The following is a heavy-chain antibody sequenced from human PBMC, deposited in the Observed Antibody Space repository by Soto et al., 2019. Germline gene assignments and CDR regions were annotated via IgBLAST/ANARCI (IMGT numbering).Heavy chain of an antibody. CDR3: AREMWTRSGPQNFFDY. CDR1: GYRFTTYG. D-gene: IGHD6-25*01. CDR2: ISPSSGYT. J-gene: IGHJ4*02. Sequence: GASVKVSCKASGYRFTTYGFCWVRQVPGQGLEWMGYISPSSGYTTYAPNLQDRVIMTTDSSTTTVYMELRSLRSDDTAVYYCAREMWTRSGPQNFFDYWGQGALVTVSS. V-gene: IGHV1-18*01.